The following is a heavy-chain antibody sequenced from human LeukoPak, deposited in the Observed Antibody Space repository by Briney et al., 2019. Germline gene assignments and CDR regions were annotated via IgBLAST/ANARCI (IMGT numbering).Heavy chain of an antibody. CDR2: IYYSGST. J-gene: IGHJ4*02. CDR1: GGSISSSSYY. CDR3: ARDISGWYYFDS. V-gene: IGHV4-39*07. D-gene: IGHD6-19*01. Sequence: SETLSLTCTVSGGSISSSSYYWGWIRQPPGKGLEWIGSIYYSGSTYYNPSLTSRVSISLDNSNNQFSLKLNSVAAADTAVYYCARDISGWYYFDSWGQGILVTVSS.